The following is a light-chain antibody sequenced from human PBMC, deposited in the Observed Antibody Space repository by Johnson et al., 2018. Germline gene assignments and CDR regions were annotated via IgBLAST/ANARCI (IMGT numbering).Light chain of an antibody. CDR3: GTWDSSLSAGNV. J-gene: IGLJ1*01. CDR1: SSNIGNNY. CDR2: ENN. Sequence: QSVLTQPPSVSAAPGQKVTISCSGSSSNIGNNYVSWYQQIPGTAPKLLIYENNKRPSGIPDRFSGSKSGPSATLGITGLQTGDEADYYCGTWDSSLSAGNVFGTGTKVTVL. V-gene: IGLV1-51*02.